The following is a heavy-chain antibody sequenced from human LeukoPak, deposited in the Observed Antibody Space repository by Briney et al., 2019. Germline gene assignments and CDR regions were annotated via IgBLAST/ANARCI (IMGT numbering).Heavy chain of an antibody. Sequence: PGGSLRLSCAASGFTFSSYAMSWVRQAPGKGLEWVSAISGGGGSTYYADSVKGRFTISRDNSKNTLYLQMNSLRAEDTAVYYCAKVVYEYSSSWPPYFDYWGQGTLVTVSS. CDR1: GFTFSSYA. CDR2: ISGGGGST. J-gene: IGHJ4*02. D-gene: IGHD6-13*01. V-gene: IGHV3-23*01. CDR3: AKVVYEYSSSWPPYFDY.